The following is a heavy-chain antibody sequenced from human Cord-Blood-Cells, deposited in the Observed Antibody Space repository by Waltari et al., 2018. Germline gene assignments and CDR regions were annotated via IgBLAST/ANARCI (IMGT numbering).Heavy chain of an antibody. Sequence: QVQLVQSGAEVKKPGASAKVSCKASGSTFTSYAMHWVRQAPGQRLEWMGWINAGNGNTKYSQKFQGRVTITRDTSASTAYMELSSLRSEDTAVYYCARESSSWYFDYWGQGTLVTVSS. CDR3: ARESSSWYFDY. CDR1: GSTFTSYA. V-gene: IGHV1-3*01. CDR2: INAGNGNT. D-gene: IGHD6-13*01. J-gene: IGHJ4*02.